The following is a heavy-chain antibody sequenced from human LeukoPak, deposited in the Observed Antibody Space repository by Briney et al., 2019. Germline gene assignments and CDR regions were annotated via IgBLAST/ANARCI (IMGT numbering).Heavy chain of an antibody. V-gene: IGHV1-18*01. CDR1: GYTFTSYG. D-gene: IGHD6-19*01. CDR3: ARAPGYSSGWYGEHWFDP. J-gene: IGHJ5*02. CDR2: ISAYPGNT. Sequence: VSVKVSCKASGYTFTSYGISWVRQAPGQGLEWMGWISAYPGNTNYSQKLQRRVTMTIDTDKSKAYMELKSLRSDDTAVYYCARAPGYSSGWYGEHWFDPWGQGTLVTVSS.